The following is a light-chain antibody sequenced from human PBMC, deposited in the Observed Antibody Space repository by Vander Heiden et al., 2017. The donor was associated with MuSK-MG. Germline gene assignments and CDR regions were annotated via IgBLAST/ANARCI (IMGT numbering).Light chain of an antibody. CDR1: QSVSGY. Sequence: IGLTQSPASLSLSPGGRAPLSCRASQSVSGYLAWYQQKPGQVPRLLTYEAANRATGSQARFSGRGSGTDFTLTTSSLEPEDAAVYYCQQRGNWRITFGQGTRLEIK. CDR3: QQRGNWRIT. CDR2: EAA. V-gene: IGKV3-11*01. J-gene: IGKJ5*01.